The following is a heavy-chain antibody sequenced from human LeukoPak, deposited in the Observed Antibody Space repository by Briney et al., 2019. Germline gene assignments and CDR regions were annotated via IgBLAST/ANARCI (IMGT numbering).Heavy chain of an antibody. D-gene: IGHD4-17*01. CDR2: IKQDGSEK. CDR3: AKVGYGDERLYYYGMDV. J-gene: IGHJ6*02. CDR1: GFTFSSYW. Sequence: GGSLRLSCAASGFTFSSYWMSWVRQAPGKGLEWVANIKQDGSEKYYVDSVKGRFTISRDNAKNSLYLQMNSLRAEDTAVYYCAKVGYGDERLYYYGMDVWGQGTTVTVSS. V-gene: IGHV3-7*01.